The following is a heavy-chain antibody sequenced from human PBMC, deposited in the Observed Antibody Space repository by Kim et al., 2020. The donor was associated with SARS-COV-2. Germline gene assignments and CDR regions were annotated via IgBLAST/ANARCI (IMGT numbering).Heavy chain of an antibody. J-gene: IGHJ4*02. CDR2: IYYSGTT. V-gene: IGHV4-59*01. CDR3: ARANTYYDILAGFYTTGWFDY. Sequence: SETLSLTCTVSGGSISNYFWSWIRQPPGKGLEWIGYIYYSGTTNYNPSLKSRVTISVDTSKNQFSLKLNSVTAADTAVYYCARANTYYDILAGFYTTGWFDYWGQGTLVTVSS. D-gene: IGHD3-9*01. CDR1: GGSISNYF.